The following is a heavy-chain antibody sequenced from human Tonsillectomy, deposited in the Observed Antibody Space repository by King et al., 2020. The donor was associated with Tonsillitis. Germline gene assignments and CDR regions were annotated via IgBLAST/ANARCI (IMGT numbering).Heavy chain of an antibody. J-gene: IGHJ4*02. Sequence: DVQLVESGGGLVQPGRSLRLSCAASGFTFDDYAMHWVRQAPGKGLEWVSGISWNSGSIGYADSVKGRFTISRDNAKNSLYLQMNSLRAEDTALYYCAKDIERSSWYGTPDYWGQGTLVTVSS. V-gene: IGHV3-9*01. CDR1: GFTFDDYA. D-gene: IGHD6-13*01. CDR3: AKDIERSSWYGTPDY. CDR2: ISWNSGSI.